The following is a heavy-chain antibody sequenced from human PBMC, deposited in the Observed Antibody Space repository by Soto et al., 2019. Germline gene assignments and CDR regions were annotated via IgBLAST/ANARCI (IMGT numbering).Heavy chain of an antibody. Sequence: ASVKVSCKASGYTFTSYDINWVRQATGQGLEWMGWMNPNSGNTGYAQKFQGRVTMTRNTSISTAYMELSSLRSEDTAVYYCARGLLGSGYEYYYMDVWGKGTTVTVSS. J-gene: IGHJ6*03. CDR3: ARGLLGSGYEYYYMDV. CDR1: GYTFTSYD. D-gene: IGHD3-3*01. V-gene: IGHV1-8*01. CDR2: MNPNSGNT.